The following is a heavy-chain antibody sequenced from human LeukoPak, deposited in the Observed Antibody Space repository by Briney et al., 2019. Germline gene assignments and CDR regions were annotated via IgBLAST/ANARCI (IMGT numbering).Heavy chain of an antibody. CDR2: VYTSGST. CDR1: GGSISSGSYH. D-gene: IGHD2-15*01. V-gene: IGHV4-61*02. Sequence: SETLSLTCTVSGGSISSGSYHWSWIRQPAGKGLEWIGRVYTSGSTNYNPSLKSRVTISVDTSKNQFSLKLRSVTAADTAVYCRAREREGRLGYCSCGICYPKRFFDYWGQGTLVTVSS. J-gene: IGHJ4*02. CDR3: AREREGRLGYCSCGICYPKRFFDY.